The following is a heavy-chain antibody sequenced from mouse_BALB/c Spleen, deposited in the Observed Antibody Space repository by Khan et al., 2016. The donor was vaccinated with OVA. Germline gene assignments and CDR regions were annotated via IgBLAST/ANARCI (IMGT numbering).Heavy chain of an antibody. CDR3: ARRGYDYGRGALFAY. CDR1: GCSLTNYS. V-gene: IGHV2-2*02. CDR2: IWSAGST. D-gene: IGHD2-4*01. J-gene: IGHJ3*01. Sequence: VQLQESGPGLVQPSQSLSITCTVSGCSLTNYSVHWFRQSPGKGLEWLGVIWSAGSTDYNAAFISRLTIRKDNSRSQVFFKMNSLQPNDTAIYXCARRGYDYGRGALFAYWGQGTLVTVSA.